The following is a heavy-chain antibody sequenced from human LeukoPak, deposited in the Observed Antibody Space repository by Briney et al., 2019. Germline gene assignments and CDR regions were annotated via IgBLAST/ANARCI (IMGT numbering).Heavy chain of an antibody. J-gene: IGHJ4*02. Sequence: GGSLRLSCAASGFTFSSYAMSWVRQAPGKGLEWVSAISGSGGSTYYADSVKGRFTISRDNSKNTLYLQMNSLRAEDTAVYYCAKDPGYYDILTGYDYWGQGTLVTVSS. CDR1: GFTFSSYA. CDR2: ISGSGGST. CDR3: AKDPGYYDILTGYDY. D-gene: IGHD3-9*01. V-gene: IGHV3-23*01.